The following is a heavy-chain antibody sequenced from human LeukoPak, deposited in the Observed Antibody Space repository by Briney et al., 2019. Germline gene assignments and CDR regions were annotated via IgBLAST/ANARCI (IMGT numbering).Heavy chain of an antibody. Sequence: ASVKVSCKASGGTFSSYAISWVRQAPGQGLEWMGWINPNSGGTNYAQKFQGRVTMTRDTSISTAYMELSRLRSDDTAVYYCARPSGHHSSGWYFDYWGQGTRVTVSP. J-gene: IGHJ4*02. V-gene: IGHV1-2*02. CDR1: GGTFSSYA. CDR3: ARPSGHHSSGWYFDY. CDR2: INPNSGGT. D-gene: IGHD6-19*01.